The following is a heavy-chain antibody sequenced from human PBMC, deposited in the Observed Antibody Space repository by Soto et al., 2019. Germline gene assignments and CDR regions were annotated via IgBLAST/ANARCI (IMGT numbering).Heavy chain of an antibody. V-gene: IGHV5-51*01. Sequence: GESLKISCKGSGYSFSNYWIGWVRQMPGKGLEWMGIIYPGDSDTTHTPSFQGQVTISADKSISTAYLQWSSLKASDTATYYCARTAAAGKYYYGMDVWGQGTTVTVSS. J-gene: IGHJ6*02. CDR1: GYSFSNYW. D-gene: IGHD6-13*01. CDR3: ARTAAAGKYYYGMDV. CDR2: IYPGDSDT.